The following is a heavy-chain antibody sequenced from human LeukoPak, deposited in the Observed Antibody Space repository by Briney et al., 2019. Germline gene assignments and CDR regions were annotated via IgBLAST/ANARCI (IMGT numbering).Heavy chain of an antibody. CDR3: ARSLTTSYRYYYYYYMDV. CDR2: INHSGST. CDR1: GGSFSGYY. Sequence: SETLSLTCAVYGGSFSGYYWSWIRQPPGKGLEWIGEINHSGSTNYNPSLKSRVTISVDTSKNQFSLKLSSVTAADTAVYYCARSLTTSYRYYYYYYMDVWGKGTTVTVSS. V-gene: IGHV4-34*01. D-gene: IGHD4-17*01. J-gene: IGHJ6*03.